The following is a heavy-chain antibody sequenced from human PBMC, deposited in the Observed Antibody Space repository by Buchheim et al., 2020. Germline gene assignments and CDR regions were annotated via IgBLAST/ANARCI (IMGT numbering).Heavy chain of an antibody. CDR1: GFTFSSYA. CDR2: ISYDGSNK. J-gene: IGHJ2*01. CDR3: AKGGYYYDSSGYYPDWYFDL. Sequence: QVQLVESGGGVVQPGRSLRLSCAASGFTFSSYAMHWVRQAPGKGLEWVAVISYDGSNKYYADSVKGRFTISRDNSKNTLYLQMNSLRAEDTAVYYCAKGGYYYDSSGYYPDWYFDLWGRGTL. D-gene: IGHD3-22*01. V-gene: IGHV3-30*04.